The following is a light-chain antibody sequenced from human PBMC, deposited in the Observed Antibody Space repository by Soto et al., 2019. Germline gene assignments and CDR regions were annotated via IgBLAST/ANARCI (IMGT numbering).Light chain of an antibody. V-gene: IGKV3-15*01. CDR3: QQYNNGPPVT. CDR1: QGVSSN. J-gene: IGKJ2*01. Sequence: EIVMPQPPAPLFVSPGERAPFSSRASQGVSSNLAWYQQKPGQAPGLPIYGASTRATCSPARFSGSGSGTEFTLTISRLQSEDFAVYYCQQYNNGPPVTFGQGTKLDIK. CDR2: GAS.